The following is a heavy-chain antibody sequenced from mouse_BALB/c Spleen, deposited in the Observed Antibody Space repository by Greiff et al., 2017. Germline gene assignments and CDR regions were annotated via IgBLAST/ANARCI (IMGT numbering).Heavy chain of an antibody. CDR3: ARRDYGYDWFAY. CDR2: ISSGGSYT. D-gene: IGHD2-2*01. Sequence: EVQGVESGGGLVKPGGSLKLSCAASGFTFSSYAMSWVRQTPEKRLEWVATISSGGSYTYYPDSVKGRFTISRDNAKNTLYLQMSSLRSEDTAMYYCARRDYGYDWFAYWGQGTLVTVSA. J-gene: IGHJ3*01. V-gene: IGHV5-9-3*01. CDR1: GFTFSSYA.